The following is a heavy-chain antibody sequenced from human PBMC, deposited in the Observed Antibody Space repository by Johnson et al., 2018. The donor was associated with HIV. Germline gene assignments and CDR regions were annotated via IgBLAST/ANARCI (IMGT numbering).Heavy chain of an antibody. V-gene: IGHV3-23*04. CDR2: ISGSCGST. Sequence: MQLVESGGGLVQPGGSLRLSCAASGFTFSSYAMSWVRQAPGKGLEWVSAISGSCGSTYYADSVKGRFTISRDNSKNTLYLQMNSLRAEDTAVYYCAKDRTGAYSGSYYVIGDAFDIWGQGTMVTVSS. D-gene: IGHD1-26*01. CDR1: GFTFSSYA. CDR3: AKDRTGAYSGSYYVIGDAFDI. J-gene: IGHJ3*02.